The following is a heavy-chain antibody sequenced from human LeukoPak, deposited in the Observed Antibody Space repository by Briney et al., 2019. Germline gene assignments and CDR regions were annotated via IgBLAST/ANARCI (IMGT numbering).Heavy chain of an antibody. CDR3: ARGRGVVYRDWFDH. D-gene: IGHD2-8*02. CDR1: GVPFSDYY. CDR2: INHSGRT. Sequence: SETLSLTCAVYGVPFSDYYWTWIRQPPGKGLEWIGEINHSGRTKYNPSLKSRVTISVDTSKSQFSLDLKSVTAADTAVYYCARGRGVVYRDWFDHWGQGTLVTVSS. V-gene: IGHV4-34*01. J-gene: IGHJ5*02.